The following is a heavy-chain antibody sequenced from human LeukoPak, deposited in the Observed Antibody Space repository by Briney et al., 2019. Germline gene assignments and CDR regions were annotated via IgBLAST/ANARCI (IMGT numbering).Heavy chain of an antibody. V-gene: IGHV1-69*05. CDR3: AREFRGLRDYYYYMDV. CDR1: GGTFSSYA. CDR2: IIPIFGTA. J-gene: IGHJ6*03. Sequence: SVKVSCKASGGTFSSYAISWVRQAPGQGLEWMGGIIPIFGTANYAQKFQGRVTITTDESTSTAYMELSSLRSEDTAVYYCAREFRGLRDYYYYMDVWGKGTTVTVSS.